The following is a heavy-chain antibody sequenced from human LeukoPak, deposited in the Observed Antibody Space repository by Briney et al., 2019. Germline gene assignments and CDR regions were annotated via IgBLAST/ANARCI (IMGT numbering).Heavy chain of an antibody. CDR2: INPNSGGT. Sequence: ASVKVSCKASGYTFTSYYLSWVRQAPGQGLEWMGRINPNSGGTNYAQKFQGRVTMTRDTSISTAYMELSRLRSDDTAVYYCARDLGNWNYGLDYWGQGTLVTVSS. CDR3: ARDLGNWNYGLDY. D-gene: IGHD1-7*01. V-gene: IGHV1-2*06. J-gene: IGHJ4*02. CDR1: GYTFTSYY.